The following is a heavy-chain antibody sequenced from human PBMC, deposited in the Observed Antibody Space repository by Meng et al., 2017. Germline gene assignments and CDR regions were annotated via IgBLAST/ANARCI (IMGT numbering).Heavy chain of an antibody. V-gene: IGHV4-61*02. CDR2: IYTSGST. J-gene: IGHJ3*02. CDR3: AQITGYCSSTSCYDAFDI. CDR1: GGSISSGSYY. Sequence: LRLSCTVSGGSISSGSYYWSWIRQPAGKGLEWIGRIYTSGSTNYNPSLKSRVTISVDTSKNQFSLKLSSVTAADTAVYYCAQITGYCSSTSCYDAFDIWGQGTMVTVSS. D-gene: IGHD2-2*01.